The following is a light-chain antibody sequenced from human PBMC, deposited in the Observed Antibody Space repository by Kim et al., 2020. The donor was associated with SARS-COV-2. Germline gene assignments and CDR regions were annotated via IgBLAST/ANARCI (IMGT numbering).Light chain of an antibody. V-gene: IGLV1-40*01. CDR2: SNI. CDR3: QSYDSSLSGSV. CDR1: SSNIGAGYD. Sequence: RVTIACTGGSSNIGAGYDVHWYQQLPGTAPKLLIYSNINRPSGVPDRFSGSKSGTSASLAITGLQAEDEADYYCQSYDSSLSGSVFGGGTQLTVL. J-gene: IGLJ2*01.